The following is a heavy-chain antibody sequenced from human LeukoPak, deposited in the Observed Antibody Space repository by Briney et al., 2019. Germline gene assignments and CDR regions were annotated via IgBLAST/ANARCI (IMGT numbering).Heavy chain of an antibody. V-gene: IGHV4-34*01. CDR2: INHSGST. D-gene: IGHD3-10*01. CDR3: AKSYGSGSYYNSRTFDY. J-gene: IGHJ4*02. Sequence: PSETLSLTCTVSGGSISSHYWSWIRQPPGKGLEWIGEINHSGSTNYNPSLKSRVTISVDTSKNQFSLKLSSVTAADTAVYYCAKSYGSGSYYNSRTFDYWGQGTLVTVSS. CDR1: GGSISSHY.